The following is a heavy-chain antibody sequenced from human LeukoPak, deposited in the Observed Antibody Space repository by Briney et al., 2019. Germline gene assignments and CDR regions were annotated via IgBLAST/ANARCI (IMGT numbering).Heavy chain of an antibody. CDR2: ISGSGGST. J-gene: IGHJ4*02. D-gene: IGHD1-26*01. Sequence: GGTLRLSCAASGFTFSSYAMSWVRQAPGKGLEWVSAISGSGGSTYYADSVKGRFTISRDNSKNTLYLQMNSLRAEDTAVYYCARSGSYYGHFDYWGQGTLATVSS. CDR3: ARSGSYYGHFDY. CDR1: GFTFSSYA. V-gene: IGHV3-23*01.